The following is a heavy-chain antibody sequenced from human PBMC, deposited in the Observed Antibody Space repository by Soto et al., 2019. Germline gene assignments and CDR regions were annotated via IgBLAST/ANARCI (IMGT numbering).Heavy chain of an antibody. V-gene: IGHV1-69*06. J-gene: IGHJ6*02. CDR1: GGTFSSYA. D-gene: IGHD2-15*01. CDR2: IIPIFGTA. CDR3: AVTSYCSGGSCHPYYYGMDV. Sequence: SVKVSCKASGGTFSSYAISWVRQAPGQGLEWMGGIIPIFGTANYAQKFQGRVTITADKSTSTAYMELSSLRSEDTAVYYCAVTSYCSGGSCHPYYYGMDVWGQGTTVTVSS.